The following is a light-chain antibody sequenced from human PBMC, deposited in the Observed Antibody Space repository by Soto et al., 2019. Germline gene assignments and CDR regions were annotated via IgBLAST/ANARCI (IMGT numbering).Light chain of an antibody. J-gene: IGKJ5*01. CDR1: QSVSSK. CDR2: GAS. CDR3: QQYNNWPT. Sequence: EILITQSPATLSVSPGEGATLSCRASQSVSSKLAWYQQKPGQAPRLLIYGASTRATGIPARIGGSWSRKVFTIIISSLQSEYAAFYYYQQYNNWPTFGQGTRLEIK. V-gene: IGKV3-15*01.